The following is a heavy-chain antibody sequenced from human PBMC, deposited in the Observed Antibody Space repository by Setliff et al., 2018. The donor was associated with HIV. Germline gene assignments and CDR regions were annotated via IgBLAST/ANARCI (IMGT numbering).Heavy chain of an antibody. V-gene: IGHV3-72*01. J-gene: IGHJ5*02. CDR1: GFTFSDHY. Sequence: PGGSLRLSCAASGFTFSDHYMDWVSQAPGKGLEWVGRTKNKDNSFTTEYAASVKGRFTISRDDSKNSLSLHMNSLKTEDTAVYYCAVWIREVISWGRGTLVTVSS. CDR3: AVWIREVIS. D-gene: IGHD3-10*01. CDR2: TKNKDNSFTT.